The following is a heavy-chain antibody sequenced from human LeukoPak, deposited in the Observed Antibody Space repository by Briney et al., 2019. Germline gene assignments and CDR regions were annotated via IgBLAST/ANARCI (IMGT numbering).Heavy chain of an antibody. V-gene: IGHV3-21*01. CDR2: ISSRSSYI. CDR1: GFTFSSYS. Sequence: GGSLRLSCAASGFTFSSYSMNWVRQAPGKGLEWVSSISSRSSYIYYADSVKGRFTISRDNAKNSLYLQMNSLRAEDTAVYYCARVGGREPTGYWGQGTLVTVSS. D-gene: IGHD1-26*01. CDR3: ARVGGREPTGY. J-gene: IGHJ4*02.